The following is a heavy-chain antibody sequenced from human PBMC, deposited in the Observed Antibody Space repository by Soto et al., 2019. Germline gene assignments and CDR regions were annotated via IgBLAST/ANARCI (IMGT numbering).Heavy chain of an antibody. J-gene: IGHJ3*01. Sequence: GGSLRLSCEASGFTFSVYAMTWVRQAPGKGLDWVSSTGIHGDGYYAESVKGRFTISRDDSKSTLFLQMDSLRAEDTAVYYCAKDRINGNSVWDPFDVWGQGTMVTVSS. CDR2: TGIHGDG. V-gene: IGHV3-23*01. D-gene: IGHD2-8*01. CDR1: GFTFSVYA. CDR3: AKDRINGNSVWDPFDV.